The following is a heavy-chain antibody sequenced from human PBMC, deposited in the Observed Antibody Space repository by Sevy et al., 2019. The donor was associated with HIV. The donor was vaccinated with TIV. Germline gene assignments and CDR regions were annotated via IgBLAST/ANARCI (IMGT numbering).Heavy chain of an antibody. Sequence: GGSLRLSCAASGFTFSSYSMNWVRQAPGKGLEWVSSISSSSSYIYYADSRKGRFTISRDNAKNSLYLQMNSLRAEDTAVYYCVSGSGWQNDAFDIWGQGTMVTVSS. CDR1: GFTFSSYS. D-gene: IGHD6-19*01. CDR3: VSGSGWQNDAFDI. J-gene: IGHJ3*02. CDR2: ISSSSSYI. V-gene: IGHV3-21*01.